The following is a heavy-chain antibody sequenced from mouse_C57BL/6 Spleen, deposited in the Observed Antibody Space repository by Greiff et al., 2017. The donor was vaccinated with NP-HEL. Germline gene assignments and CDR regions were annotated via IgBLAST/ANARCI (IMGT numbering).Heavy chain of an antibody. CDR1: GYTFTDYY. CDR3: ARYHKGGRAWYFDV. J-gene: IGHJ1*03. Sequence: EVQLQQSGPELVKPGASVKISCKASGYTFTDYYMNWVKQSHGKSLEWIGDINPNNGGTSYNQKFKGKATLTVDKSSSTAYMELRSLTSEDSAVYYCARYHKGGRAWYFDVWGTGTTVTVSS. V-gene: IGHV1-26*01. D-gene: IGHD3-3*01. CDR2: INPNNGGT.